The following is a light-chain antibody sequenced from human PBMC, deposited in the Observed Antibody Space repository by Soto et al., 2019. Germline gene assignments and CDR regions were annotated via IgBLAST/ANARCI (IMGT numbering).Light chain of an antibody. Sequence: ETVLTQSPATLSLSPGERATLSCRASQSVKTYLAWYQQKPGQVPRLLIYDASNRAPGIPARFSGSGSGTDFTLTISSLAPEDFAVYYCQSRSSWPPVLTFGGGTKVEIK. CDR2: DAS. V-gene: IGKV3-11*01. J-gene: IGKJ4*01. CDR3: QSRSSWPPVLT. CDR1: QSVKTY.